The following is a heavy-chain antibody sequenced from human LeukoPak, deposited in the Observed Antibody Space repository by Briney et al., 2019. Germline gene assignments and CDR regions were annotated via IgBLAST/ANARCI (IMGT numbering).Heavy chain of an antibody. Sequence: PSETLSLTCTVSGGSISSYYWSWIRQPPGKGLEWIGYIYYSGSTNYNPSLKSRVTISVDTSKNQFSLKLSSVTAADTAVYYCARVDTAMVTTRHFDYWGQGTLVTVSS. CDR1: GGSISSYY. CDR2: IYYSGST. J-gene: IGHJ4*02. CDR3: ARVDTAMVTTRHFDY. V-gene: IGHV4-59*01. D-gene: IGHD5-18*01.